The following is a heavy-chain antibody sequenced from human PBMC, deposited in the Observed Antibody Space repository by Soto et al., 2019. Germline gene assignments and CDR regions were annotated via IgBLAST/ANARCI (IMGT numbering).Heavy chain of an antibody. D-gene: IGHD4-17*01. CDR3: AKDVDHDDYGAFDL. CDR2: ISGSGAST. J-gene: IGHJ3*01. CDR1: GFTFSNYA. V-gene: IGHV3-23*01. Sequence: EVQLLESGGGLAQPGGSLRLSCAASGFTFSNYAITWVRQAPGKGLEWVSGISGSGASTYYADSVKGRFTISRDNSKSTVFLQMNNLRSEDTAVYFCAKDVDHDDYGAFDLWGQGTMVTVSS.